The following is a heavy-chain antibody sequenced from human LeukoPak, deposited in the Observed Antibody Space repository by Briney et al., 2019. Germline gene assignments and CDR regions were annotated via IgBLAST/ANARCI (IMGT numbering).Heavy chain of an antibody. CDR2: IYYGGRT. V-gene: IGHV4-39*07. CDR3: ARVDRDGYNYNWFDS. Sequence: SETLSLTCIVSGGSISSSSYYRGWTRQPPGKGLEWIGSIYYGGRTYYNPSLKSRVTISVDTSNNQFSLKLSSVTAADTAVYYCARVDRDGYNYNWFDSWGQGTLVTVSS. J-gene: IGHJ5*01. CDR1: GGSISSSSYY. D-gene: IGHD5-24*01.